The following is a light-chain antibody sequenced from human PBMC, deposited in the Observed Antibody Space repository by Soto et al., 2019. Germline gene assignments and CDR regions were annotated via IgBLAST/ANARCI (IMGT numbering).Light chain of an antibody. CDR3: SSYTSSSTPI. J-gene: IGLJ2*01. CDR2: DVS. Sequence: QSALTQPASVSGSPGQSITISCTGTSSDVAGYNYVSWYQQHPGKAPKLMIYDVSNRPSGVSNRFSGSKSGNTASLTISGLQAEDEADYYCSSYTSSSTPIFRGGTKLTVL. V-gene: IGLV2-14*01. CDR1: SSDVAGYNY.